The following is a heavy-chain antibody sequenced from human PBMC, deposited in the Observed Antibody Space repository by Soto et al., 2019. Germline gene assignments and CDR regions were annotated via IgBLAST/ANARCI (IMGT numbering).Heavy chain of an antibody. V-gene: IGHV3-30-3*01. D-gene: IGHD1-1*01. J-gene: IGHJ4*02. CDR1: GFTFTDYA. Sequence: QVQLVESGGGVVQPGRSLRLSCAASGFTFTDYAIHWVRQAPGKGLEWVAVTSYDGNDKFYADSVMGRFTISRDNSEDTLYLQMRSLGVEDTALYYCARADIQLWVFDYWGQGTLVTVSS. CDR2: TSYDGNDK. CDR3: ARADIQLWVFDY.